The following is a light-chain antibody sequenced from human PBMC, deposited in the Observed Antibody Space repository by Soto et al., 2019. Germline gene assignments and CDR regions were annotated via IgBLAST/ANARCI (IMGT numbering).Light chain of an antibody. Sequence: QSVLTQPASVSGSPGQSIAISCTGTSSDVGAYDYVSWYQQHPGKAPKLMIYDVSNRPSGVSNRFSGSKSANTASLTISGLQAEDEADYYCSSYTISSTPLYVFGTGTKVTVL. V-gene: IGLV2-14*01. CDR2: DVS. J-gene: IGLJ1*01. CDR3: SSYTISSTPLYV. CDR1: SSDVGAYDY.